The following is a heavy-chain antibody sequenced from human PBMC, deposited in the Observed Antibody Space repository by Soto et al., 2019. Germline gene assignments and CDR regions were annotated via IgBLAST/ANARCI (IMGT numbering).Heavy chain of an antibody. CDR3: AKDKGSGTLNYYYYGMDV. J-gene: IGHJ6*02. CDR1: GFTFDDYA. CDR2: ISWNSGSI. D-gene: IGHD3-3*01. Sequence: EVQLVESGGGLVQPGRSLRLSCAASGFTFDDYAMHWVRQAPGKGLEWVSGISWNSGSIGYADSVKGRFTISRDNAKNSLYLQMNSLRAEDTALYYCAKDKGSGTLNYYYYGMDVWGQGTTVTVSS. V-gene: IGHV3-9*01.